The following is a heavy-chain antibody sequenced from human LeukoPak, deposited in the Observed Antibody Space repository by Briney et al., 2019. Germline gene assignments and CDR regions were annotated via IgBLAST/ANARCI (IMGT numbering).Heavy chain of an antibody. CDR3: AKDQGYCSGNSCYSTFDY. Sequence: XASGLIVSXXXXTWVRQAPGKXXXXGXVIYSGGSIYYADSVKGRFTISRDNSKNTLYLQMNSLRAEDTAVYYCAKDQGYCSGNSCYSTFDYWGQGTLVTVSS. CDR1: GLIVSXXX. CDR2: IYSGGSI. J-gene: IGHJ4*02. D-gene: IGHD2-15*01. V-gene: IGHV3-53*05.